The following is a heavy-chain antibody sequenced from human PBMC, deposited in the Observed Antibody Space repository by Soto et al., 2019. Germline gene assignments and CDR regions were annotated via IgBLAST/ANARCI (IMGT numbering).Heavy chain of an antibody. V-gene: IGHV3-30*03. CDR2: ISYDGSNE. CDR1: GVTFSTYG. Sequence: PXGSLRLSCSASGVTFSTYGMHWVRQAPGKGLDWVAVISYDGSNEYYADSVKGRFTISRDNSKNTLYLQMNSLRAEDTAVYYCARVAYYYNSSGPLRIWGQGTMVTVSS. CDR3: ARVAYYYNSSGPLRI. D-gene: IGHD3-22*01. J-gene: IGHJ3*02.